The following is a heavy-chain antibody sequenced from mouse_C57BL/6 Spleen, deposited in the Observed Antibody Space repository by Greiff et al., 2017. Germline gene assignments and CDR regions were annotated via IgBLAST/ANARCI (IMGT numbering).Heavy chain of an antibody. J-gene: IGHJ1*03. CDR2: IYWDDDK. Sequence: QVTLKESGPGILQSSQTLSLTCSFSGFSLSTSGMGVSWIRQPSGKGLEWLAHIYWDDDKRYNPSLKSRLTISKDTSRNQVFLKITSVDTADTATYYCARSEIYYYGSSYWYFDVWGTGTTVTVSS. CDR3: ARSEIYYYGSSYWYFDV. CDR1: GFSLSTSGMG. V-gene: IGHV8-12*01. D-gene: IGHD1-1*01.